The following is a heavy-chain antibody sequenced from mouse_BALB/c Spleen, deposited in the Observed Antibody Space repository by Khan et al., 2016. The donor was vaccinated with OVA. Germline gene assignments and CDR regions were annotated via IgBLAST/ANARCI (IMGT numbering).Heavy chain of an antibody. CDR1: GYTFTSYW. CDR2: INPSDSES. J-gene: IGHJ3*01. CDR3: ARREKYGYDPSWFAY. Sequence: VQLQQSGAELVRPGASVKLSCKASGYTFTSYWMNWVRQRPRQGLEWIGKINPSDSESHSNQMFKDKATLTVDKSSGTAYMQLSSLTSEDSAVYYCARREKYGYDPSWFAYWGQGTLVTVSA. V-gene: IGHV1-52*01. D-gene: IGHD2-2*01.